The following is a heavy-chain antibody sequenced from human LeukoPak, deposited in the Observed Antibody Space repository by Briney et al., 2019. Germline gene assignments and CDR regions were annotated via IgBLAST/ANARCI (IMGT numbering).Heavy chain of an antibody. J-gene: IGHJ1*01. CDR3: AKGGVPMATSLIHH. CDR1: GFTFSIDP. Sequence: GGSLRLSCAASGFTFSIDPMTWVRQAPGKGLEWVSSISGDGRSTYRADSVKGRFAISRDNSKNTLYPQMNSVRADDTAVYYCAKGGVPMATSLIHHWGQGTLVIVSS. V-gene: IGHV3-23*01. D-gene: IGHD5-24*01. CDR2: ISGDGRST.